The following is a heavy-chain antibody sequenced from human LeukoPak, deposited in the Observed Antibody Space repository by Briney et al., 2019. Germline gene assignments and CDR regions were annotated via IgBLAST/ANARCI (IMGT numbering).Heavy chain of an antibody. J-gene: IGHJ4*02. Sequence: SETLSLTCAVYGGSFSGYYWSWIRQPPGKGLEWIGEINDRGRTNYKASFKSRVTILVDTSKNQFSLRLSSVTAADTAVYYCARALFVTGSDVGYWGQGTLVTVSS. V-gene: IGHV4-34*01. CDR3: ARALFVTGSDVGY. CDR1: GGSFSGYY. D-gene: IGHD3-9*01. CDR2: INDRGRT.